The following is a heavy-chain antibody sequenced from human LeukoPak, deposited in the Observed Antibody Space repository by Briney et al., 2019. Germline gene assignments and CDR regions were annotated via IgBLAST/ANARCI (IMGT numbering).Heavy chain of an antibody. CDR2: IKGDGSET. CDR1: GFTFSSYW. J-gene: IGHJ4*02. CDR3: AVWYVDY. Sequence: GGSLRLSCAASGFTFSSYWMTWVRQAPGKGLERVADIKGDGSETSYVDSVKGRFTISRDNAENSLYLQMNSLRAEDTALYYCAVWYVDYWGQGTLVTVSS. V-gene: IGHV3-7*01.